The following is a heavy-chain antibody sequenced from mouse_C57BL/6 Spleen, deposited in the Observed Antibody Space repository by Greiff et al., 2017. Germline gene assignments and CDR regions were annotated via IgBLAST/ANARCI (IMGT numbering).Heavy chain of an antibody. CDR3: ARDYFGSRGWYCDV. D-gene: IGHD1-1*01. J-gene: IGHJ1*03. CDR2: INPNNGGT. CDR1: GYTFTDYY. Sequence: VQLKQSGPELVKPGASVKISCKASGYTFTDYYMNWVKQSPGQSLEWIGDINPNNGGTSYNQKFKGKATLTVDTSSSTAYMELRSLTSEDSAFYDYARDYFGSRGWYCDVWGKGTTGTVSS. V-gene: IGHV1-26*01.